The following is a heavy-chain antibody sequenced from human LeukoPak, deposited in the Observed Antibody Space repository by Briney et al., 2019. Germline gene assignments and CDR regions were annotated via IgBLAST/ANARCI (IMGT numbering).Heavy chain of an antibody. Sequence: SETLSLTCTVSGGSISSYYWSWIRQPPGKGLEWIRYIYYSGSTNYNPSLKSRVTISVDTSKNQFSLKLSSVTAADTAVYYCARAREDRFGELTLFDYWGQGTLVTVSS. J-gene: IGHJ4*02. CDR2: IYYSGST. CDR1: GGSISSYY. CDR3: ARAREDRFGELTLFDY. V-gene: IGHV4-59*01. D-gene: IGHD3-10*01.